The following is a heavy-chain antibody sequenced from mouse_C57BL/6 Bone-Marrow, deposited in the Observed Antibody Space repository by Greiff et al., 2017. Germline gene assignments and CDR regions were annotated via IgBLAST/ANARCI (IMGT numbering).Heavy chain of an antibody. V-gene: IGHV5-17*01. CDR3: ARPHYGSSYYFDY. J-gene: IGHJ2*01. CDR2: ISSGSSTI. Sequence: EVKLMESGGGLVKPGGSLKLSCAASGFTFSDYGMHWVRQAPEKGLEWVAYISSGSSTIYYADTVKGRFTISRDNAKNTLFLQMTSLRSEDTAMYYCARPHYGSSYYFDYWGKGTTLTVSS. CDR1: GFTFSDYG. D-gene: IGHD1-1*01.